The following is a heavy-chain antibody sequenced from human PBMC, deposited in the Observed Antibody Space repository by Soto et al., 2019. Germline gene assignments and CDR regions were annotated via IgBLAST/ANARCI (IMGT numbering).Heavy chain of an antibody. D-gene: IGHD4-17*01. Sequence: GGSLRLSCAASGFTFSSYAMHWVRQAPGKGLEWVAVISYDGSNKYYADSVKGRFTISRDNSKNTLYLQMNSLRAEDTAVYYCARVRIYGANFADAFDIWGQGTMVTVSS. V-gene: IGHV3-30-3*01. J-gene: IGHJ3*02. CDR3: ARVRIYGANFADAFDI. CDR1: GFTFSSYA. CDR2: ISYDGSNK.